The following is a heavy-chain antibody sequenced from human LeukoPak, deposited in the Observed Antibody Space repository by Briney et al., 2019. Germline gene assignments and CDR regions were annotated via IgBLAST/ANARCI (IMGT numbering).Heavy chain of an antibody. Sequence: VASVKVSCKASGGTFSSYAISWVRQAPGQGLEWMGGIIPIFGTANYAQKFQGRVTITADKSTSTAYMELSSLRSEDTAVYYCARERDSSGYYDYWGQGTLVTVSS. V-gene: IGHV1-69*06. CDR3: ARERDSSGYYDY. J-gene: IGHJ4*02. D-gene: IGHD3-22*01. CDR1: GGTFSSYA. CDR2: IIPIFGTA.